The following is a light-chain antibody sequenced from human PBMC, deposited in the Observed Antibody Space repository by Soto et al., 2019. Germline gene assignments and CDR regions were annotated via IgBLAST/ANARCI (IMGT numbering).Light chain of an antibody. Sequence: DIQMTQSPSSLSASVGDRVIITCRASQTISSYLNWYQQKPGKAPKLLIYAASSLQSGVPSRFSGSGSGTDFTLAISSLQPEDFATYYCQQSYSTPHTFGQGTKV. CDR2: AAS. CDR3: QQSYSTPHT. CDR1: QTISSY. V-gene: IGKV1-39*01. J-gene: IGKJ1*01.